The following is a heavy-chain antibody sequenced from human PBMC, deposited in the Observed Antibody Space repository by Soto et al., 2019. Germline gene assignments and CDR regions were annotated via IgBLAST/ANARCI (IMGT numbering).Heavy chain of an antibody. CDR2: IYYSGST. V-gene: IGHV4-30-4*01. Sequence: QVQMQESGPGLVKPSQTLSLTCTVSGGSISNEDFYWSWIRQPPGKALEWIGYIYYSGSTYYNPSLKSRMPMSVYKSKNQFSLKLSSVTAADTAVYYCARNFGARGYYAQWVTFDIWGQGTMVTVSS. CDR3: ARNFGARGYYAQWVTFDI. J-gene: IGHJ3*02. CDR1: GGSISNEDFY. D-gene: IGHD3-3*01.